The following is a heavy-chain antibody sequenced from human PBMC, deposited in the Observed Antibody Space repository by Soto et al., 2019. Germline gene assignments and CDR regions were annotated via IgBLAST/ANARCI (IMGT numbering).Heavy chain of an antibody. V-gene: IGHV6-1*01. CDR3: ARDFLIGITGTTRSGYYYYGMDV. J-gene: IGHJ6*02. CDR1: GGSVSSNIAA. D-gene: IGHD1-7*01. Sequence: SQTVSLTCAICGGSVSSNIAAWNWIRQSPSRGLEWLGRTYYRSKWYNDYAVSVKSRITINPDTSKNQFSLQLNSVTPEDTAVYYCARDFLIGITGTTRSGYYYYGMDVWGQGTTVTVSS. CDR2: TYYRSKWYN.